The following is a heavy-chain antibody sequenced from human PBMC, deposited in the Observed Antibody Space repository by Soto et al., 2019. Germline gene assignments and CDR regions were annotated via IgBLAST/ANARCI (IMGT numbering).Heavy chain of an antibody. Sequence: QVQLVQSGAEVKKPGASVKVSCKASGYTFTSYDINWVRQATGQGLEWMGWMNPNSGNTGYAQKFQGGVTMTRNTSISTAYMELSSLRSEDTAVYYCARENGYSSGWYGRAFDIWGQGTMVTVSS. CDR2: MNPNSGNT. D-gene: IGHD6-19*01. CDR3: ARENGYSSGWYGRAFDI. CDR1: GYTFTSYD. J-gene: IGHJ3*02. V-gene: IGHV1-8*01.